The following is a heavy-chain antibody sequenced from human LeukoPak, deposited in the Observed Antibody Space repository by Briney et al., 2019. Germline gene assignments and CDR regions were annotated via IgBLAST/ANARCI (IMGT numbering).Heavy chain of an antibody. CDR3: ARISGSYRPFDY. V-gene: IGHV3-30-3*01. CDR2: ISYDGINE. J-gene: IGHJ4*02. CDR1: GFTFSSYA. Sequence: PGGSLRLSCAASGFTFSSYAMHWVRQAPGKGLEWVAGISYDGINEYYAASVKGRFTISRDNSKNTLYLQMNSLRAEDTAVYYCARISGSYRPFDYWGQGTLVTVSS. D-gene: IGHD3-16*02.